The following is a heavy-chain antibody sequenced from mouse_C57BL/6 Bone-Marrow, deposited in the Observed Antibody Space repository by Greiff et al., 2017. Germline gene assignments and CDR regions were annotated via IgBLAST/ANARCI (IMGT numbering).Heavy chain of an antibody. Sequence: DVQLQESGAELVRPGASVKLSCTASGFNIKDDYMHWVKQRPEQGLEWIGWIDPENGDTEYASKFQGKATITADTSSNTAYLQLSSLTAEATAVYYCTTVTTVVAKGFAYWGQGTLVTVSA. CDR1: GFNIKDDY. CDR2: IDPENGDT. D-gene: IGHD1-1*01. J-gene: IGHJ3*01. V-gene: IGHV14-4*01. CDR3: TTVTTVVAKGFAY.